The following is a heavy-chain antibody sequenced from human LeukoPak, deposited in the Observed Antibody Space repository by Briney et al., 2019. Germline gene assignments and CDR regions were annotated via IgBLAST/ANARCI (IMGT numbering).Heavy chain of an antibody. V-gene: IGHV4-34*01. CDR1: GGSFSGYY. Sequence: PSETLSLTCAVYGGSFSGYYWSWIRQPPGKGLEWIGEINHSGSTNYNPSLKSRVTISVDTSKNQFSLKLSSVTAADTAVYYCARVPPRGSGSYSTDYWGQGTLVTVSS. J-gene: IGHJ4*02. CDR3: ARVPPRGSGSYSTDY. D-gene: IGHD3-10*01. CDR2: INHSGST.